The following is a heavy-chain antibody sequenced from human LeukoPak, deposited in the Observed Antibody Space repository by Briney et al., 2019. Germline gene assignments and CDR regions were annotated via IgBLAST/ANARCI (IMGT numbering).Heavy chain of an antibody. J-gene: IGHJ4*02. D-gene: IGHD3-9*01. CDR3: ASSRYEVAGADY. CDR2: IYTSGST. V-gene: IGHV4-61*02. Sequence: SETLSLTCTVSGGSISSGSYYWSWIRQPAGKGLEWIGRIYTSGSTNYNPSLKSRVTISVDTSKNQFSLKLSSVTAADTAVYYCASSRYEVAGADYWGQGTLVTVSS. CDR1: GGSISSGSYY.